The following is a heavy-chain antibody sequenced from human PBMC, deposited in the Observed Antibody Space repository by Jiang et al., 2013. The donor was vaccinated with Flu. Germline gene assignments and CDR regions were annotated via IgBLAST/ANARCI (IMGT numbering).Heavy chain of an antibody. Sequence: GAEVKKPGASVKVSCKASGYTFTSYGISWVRQAPGQGLEWMGWISAYNGNTNYAQKLQGRVTMTTDTSTSTAYMELRSLRSDDTAVYYCARVDIVATTQYYYGMDVWGKGTTVTVSS. V-gene: IGHV1-18*01. CDR1: GYTFTSYG. CDR2: ISAYNGNT. CDR3: ARVDIVATTQYYYGMDV. J-gene: IGHJ6*04. D-gene: IGHD5-12*01.